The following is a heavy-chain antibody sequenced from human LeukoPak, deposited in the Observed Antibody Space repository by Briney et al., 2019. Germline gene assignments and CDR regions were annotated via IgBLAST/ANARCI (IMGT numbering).Heavy chain of an antibody. J-gene: IGHJ4*02. CDR3: AKWEEIDWGSAMFGY. Sequence: GGSLRLSCAASGVTFSSYAMSWVRQAPGKGLECVSAISGSGGSTYYADSVKGRFTISRDNSKNTLYLQMNSLRAEDTAVYYCAKWEEIDWGSAMFGYWGQGTLVTVSS. CDR1: GVTFSSYA. D-gene: IGHD3-9*01. V-gene: IGHV3-23*01. CDR2: ISGSGGST.